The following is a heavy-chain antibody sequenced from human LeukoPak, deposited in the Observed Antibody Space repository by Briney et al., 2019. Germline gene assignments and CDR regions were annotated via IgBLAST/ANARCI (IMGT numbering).Heavy chain of an antibody. CDR3: ASYTVGYYYGMDV. J-gene: IGHJ6*02. V-gene: IGHV1-8*02. Sequence: ASVKVSCKASGGTFSSYAISWVRQATGQGLEWMGWMNPNSGNTGYAQKFQGRVTMTRNTSISTAYMELSSLRSEDTAVYYCASYTVGYYYGMDVWGQGTTVTVSS. CDR2: MNPNSGNT. CDR1: GGTFSSYA.